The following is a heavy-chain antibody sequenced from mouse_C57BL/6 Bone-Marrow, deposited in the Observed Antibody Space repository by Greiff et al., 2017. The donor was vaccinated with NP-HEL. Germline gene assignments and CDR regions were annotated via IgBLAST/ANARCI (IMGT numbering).Heavy chain of an antibody. J-gene: IGHJ2*01. D-gene: IGHD1-1*01. CDR3: TTYPFYYGSSYFDY. V-gene: IGHV14-4*01. CDR1: GFNIKDDY. Sequence: EVQLQQSGAELVRPGASVKLSCTASGFNIKDDYMHWVKQRPEKGLEWIGWIDPENGDTEYASKFQGKATITADTSSNTAYLQLRSLTSEDTAVYYCTTYPFYYGSSYFDYWGQGTTLTVSS. CDR2: IDPENGDT.